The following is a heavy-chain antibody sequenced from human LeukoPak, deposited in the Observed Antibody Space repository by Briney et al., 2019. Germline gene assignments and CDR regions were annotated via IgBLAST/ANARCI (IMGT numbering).Heavy chain of an antibody. Sequence: GASLQISCKGSGYSFTSYWIGWVRQMPGKGLEWMGIIYPGGSDTRYSPSFQGQVTISADKSISTAYLQWSSLKASDTAMYYCARHGEYYYDSSGYYDYWGQGTLVTVSS. CDR3: ARHGEYYYDSSGYYDY. CDR2: IYPGGSDT. V-gene: IGHV5-51*01. D-gene: IGHD3-22*01. CDR1: GYSFTSYW. J-gene: IGHJ4*02.